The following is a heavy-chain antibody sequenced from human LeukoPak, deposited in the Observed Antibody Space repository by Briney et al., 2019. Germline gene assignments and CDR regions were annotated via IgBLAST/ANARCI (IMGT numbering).Heavy chain of an antibody. V-gene: IGHV3-23*01. D-gene: IGHD3-22*01. CDR2: ISGSGGST. CDR3: AKGTYDNKFSTDFDH. CDR1: GFTFSSYA. Sequence: GGSLRLSCAASGFTFSSYAMSWVRQAPGKGLEWVSAISGSGGSTYYADSVKGRFTISRDNSKHTLYLQMNSLRAEDTAVYYCAKGTYDNKFSTDFDHWGQGTLVTVPS. J-gene: IGHJ4*02.